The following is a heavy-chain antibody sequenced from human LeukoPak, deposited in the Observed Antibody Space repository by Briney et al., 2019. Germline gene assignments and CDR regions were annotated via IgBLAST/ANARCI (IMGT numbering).Heavy chain of an antibody. CDR2: ISQDGSET. CDR1: GFSFSSFF. V-gene: IGHV3-7*03. J-gene: IGHJ4*02. Sequence: PGGSLRLSCAASGFSFSSFFMNWVRLTPGRELEWVACISQDGSETFYMDSVRGRFTMSRDNAKSSLYLQVNSLRAEDTAIYYCARRRDYFDYWGQGTLVTVSS. CDR3: ARRRDYFDY.